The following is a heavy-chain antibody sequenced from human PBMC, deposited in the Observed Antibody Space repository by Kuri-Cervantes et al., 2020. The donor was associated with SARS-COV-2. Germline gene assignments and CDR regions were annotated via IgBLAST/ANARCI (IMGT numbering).Heavy chain of an antibody. V-gene: IGHV3-48*03. CDR2: ISSSGSTI. CDR1: GFTFSSYE. D-gene: IGHD6-13*01. Sequence: GESLKISCAASGFTFSSYEMNWVRQAPGKGLEWVSYISSSGSTIYYADSVKGRFAISRDNSKNMLYLQMNSLRVDDTAVYFCARDEASSWTKRAAYSGVDVWGHGTTVTVSS. CDR3: ARDEASSWTKRAAYSGVDV. J-gene: IGHJ6*02.